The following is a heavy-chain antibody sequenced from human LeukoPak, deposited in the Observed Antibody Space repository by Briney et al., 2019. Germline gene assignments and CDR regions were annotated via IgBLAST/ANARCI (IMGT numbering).Heavy chain of an antibody. J-gene: IGHJ4*02. CDR1: GSTFSSYA. D-gene: IGHD3-22*01. CDR3: ARVGDYYDSPGYYNFDY. CDR2: ITSSSSYI. Sequence: PGGSLRLSCAASGSTFSSYAMNWVRQAPGKGLEWVSSITSSSSYIFHADSLKGRFTISRDNAKNSLFLQMNSLRAEDTAVYYCARVGDYYDSPGYYNFDYWGQGTLVSVSS. V-gene: IGHV3-21*01.